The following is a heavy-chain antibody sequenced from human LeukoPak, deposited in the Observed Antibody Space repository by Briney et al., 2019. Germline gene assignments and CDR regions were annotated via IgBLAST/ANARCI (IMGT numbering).Heavy chain of an antibody. D-gene: IGHD6-6*01. Sequence: SETLSLTCTVSGGSISRYYWIWIRQPPGKGREWMGYGYYSWSTNYNPSVKRRVTISVDTSKTQSSLNLSSLTAADAAGYYFARDSLFPGSSSSYMDVWDKATTVTVSS. CDR2: GYYSWST. J-gene: IGHJ6*03. CDR1: GGSISRYY. CDR3: ARDSLFPGSSSSYMDV. V-gene: IGHV4-59*01.